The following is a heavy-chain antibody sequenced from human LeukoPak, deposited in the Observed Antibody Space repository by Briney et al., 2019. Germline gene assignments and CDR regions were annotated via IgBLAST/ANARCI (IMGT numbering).Heavy chain of an antibody. D-gene: IGHD3-3*01. CDR3: VRFSGQATSHSDYWSAQAP. CDR2: IYPCDSDT. J-gene: IGHJ5*02. Sequence: GEALKIPCKRSGYTFPTYWIGWVRQMPGKGLEGMGIIYPCDSDTTYTPSSPGKVPISVDKSITTAYLQWNSLKASATDMYYCVRFSGQATSHSDYWSAQAPWGQGTLVTVSS. CDR1: GYTFPTYW. V-gene: IGHV5-51*01.